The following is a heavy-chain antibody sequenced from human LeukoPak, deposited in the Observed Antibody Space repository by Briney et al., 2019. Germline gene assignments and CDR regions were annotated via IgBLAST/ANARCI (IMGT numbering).Heavy chain of an antibody. CDR1: GFTFSSYA. V-gene: IGHV3-23*01. CDR2: ISGSGGST. CDR3: AKDITKQWLYGFDY. J-gene: IGHJ4*02. D-gene: IGHD6-19*01. Sequence: GGSLRLSCAASGFTFSSYAMSWVRQAPGKGLEWVSAISGSGGSTYYADSVKGRSTISRDNSKNTLYLQMNSLRAEDTAVYYCAKDITKQWLYGFDYWGQGTLVTVSS.